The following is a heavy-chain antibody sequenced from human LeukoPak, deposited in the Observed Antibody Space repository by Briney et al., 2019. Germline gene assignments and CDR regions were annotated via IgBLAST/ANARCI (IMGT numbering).Heavy chain of an antibody. Sequence: GGSLRLSCAASGFTFSNNAMHWVRQAPGKGLEGVAVISYDGSNKYYADSVKGRFTISRDNSKNTMYLQMNSLRAEDTAVYYCARDYSGNYYKGFDYWGQGTLVTVSS. CDR1: GFTFSNNA. CDR2: ISYDGSNK. J-gene: IGHJ4*02. V-gene: IGHV3-30-3*01. CDR3: ARDYSGNYYKGFDY. D-gene: IGHD1-26*01.